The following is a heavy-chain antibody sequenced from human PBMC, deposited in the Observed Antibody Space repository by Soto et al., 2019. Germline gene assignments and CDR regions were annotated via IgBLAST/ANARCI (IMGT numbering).Heavy chain of an antibody. CDR1: GFTFNNYW. CDR3: TRDRLVQAWDV. J-gene: IGHJ6*02. V-gene: IGHV3-74*01. CDR2: ISTDGDMT. D-gene: IGHD6-6*01. Sequence: PGGSLRLSCVASGFTFNNYWMHWVRLAPGKGPVWVSRISTDGDMTSYADSVKGRFTISRDNAKNTLFLLMNSLGVDDTAVYYCTRDRLVQAWDVWGQGTTVTVSS.